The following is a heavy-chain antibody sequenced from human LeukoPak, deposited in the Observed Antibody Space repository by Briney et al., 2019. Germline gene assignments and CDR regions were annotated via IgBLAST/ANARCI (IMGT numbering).Heavy chain of an antibody. CDR1: GGSISSGGYY. J-gene: IGHJ5*02. D-gene: IGHD4-11*01. CDR3: ARDMTTVTTSEGYWFDP. Sequence: PSETLSLTCTVSGGSISSGGYYWSWIRQPPGKGLEWIGYIYHSGSTYYNPSPKSRVTISVDRSKNQFSLKLSSVTAADTAVYYCARDMTTVTTSEGYWFDPWGQGTLVTVSS. V-gene: IGHV4-30-2*01. CDR2: IYHSGST.